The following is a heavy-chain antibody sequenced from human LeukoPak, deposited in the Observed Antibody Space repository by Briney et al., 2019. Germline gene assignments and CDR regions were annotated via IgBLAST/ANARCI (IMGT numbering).Heavy chain of an antibody. CDR2: IYSGGST. Sequence: GGSLRLSCAASGFTVSSNYMSWVRQAPGKGPEWVSVIYSGGSTYYADSVKGRFTISRDNSKNTLYLQMNSLRAEDTAVYYCARETTVTLDYWGQGTLVTVSS. V-gene: IGHV3-66*01. D-gene: IGHD4-17*01. J-gene: IGHJ4*02. CDR1: GFTVSSNY. CDR3: ARETTVTLDY.